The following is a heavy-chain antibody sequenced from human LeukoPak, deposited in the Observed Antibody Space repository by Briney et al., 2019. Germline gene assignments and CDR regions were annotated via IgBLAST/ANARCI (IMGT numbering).Heavy chain of an antibody. V-gene: IGHV1-2*02. D-gene: IGHD2-21*01. Sequence: ASVKVSCKASGYNFTGYYMHWVRQAPGQGLEWMGWINPNSGGTNYAQKFQGRVTMTRDTSISTAYMELSRLTSDDTAVYYCAREYYSISDYWGQGALVTVSS. CDR3: AREYYSISDY. CDR2: INPNSGGT. J-gene: IGHJ4*02. CDR1: GYNFTGYY.